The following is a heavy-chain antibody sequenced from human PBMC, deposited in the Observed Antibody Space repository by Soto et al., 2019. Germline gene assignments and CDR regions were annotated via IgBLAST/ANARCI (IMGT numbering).Heavy chain of an antibody. Sequence: KPSETLSLTCTVSGGSISSSSYYWGWIRQPPGKGLEWIGSIYYSGSTYYNPSLKSRVTISVDTSKNQFSLKLSSVTAADAAVYYCARVLSSSWRTFDYWGQGTLVTVSS. J-gene: IGHJ4*02. CDR2: IYYSGST. CDR3: ARVLSSSWRTFDY. CDR1: GGSISSSSYY. D-gene: IGHD6-13*01. V-gene: IGHV4-39*01.